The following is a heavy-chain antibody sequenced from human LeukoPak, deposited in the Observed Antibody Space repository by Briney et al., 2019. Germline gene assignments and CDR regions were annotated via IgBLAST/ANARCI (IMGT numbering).Heavy chain of an antibody. Sequence: PSETLSLTCTVSGGSISSYYWSWIRQPPGKGLEWIGSIYFSGSTNYNPSLESRVTISVDTSKKQFSLKLISLTAADTAKYYCARDYCSSTSCHAAKNWFDPWGQGTLVTVSS. V-gene: IGHV4-59*01. J-gene: IGHJ5*02. D-gene: IGHD2-2*01. CDR1: GGSISSYY. CDR2: IYFSGST. CDR3: ARDYCSSTSCHAAKNWFDP.